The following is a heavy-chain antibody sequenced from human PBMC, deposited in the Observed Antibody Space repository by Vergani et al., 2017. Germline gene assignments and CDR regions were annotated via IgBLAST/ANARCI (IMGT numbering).Heavy chain of an antibody. D-gene: IGHD3-9*01. J-gene: IGHJ4*02. CDR1: GFTFSSYR. Sequence: EVQLVESGGGLVQPGGSLRLSCAASGFTFSSYRMSWVRQAPGKGLEWVANIKQDGSEKYYVDSVKGRFTISRDNAKNSLYLQMNSLRAEDTAVYYCARGLRYYDYWGQGTLVTVSS. CDR3: ARGLRYYDY. V-gene: IGHV3-7*04. CDR2: IKQDGSEK.